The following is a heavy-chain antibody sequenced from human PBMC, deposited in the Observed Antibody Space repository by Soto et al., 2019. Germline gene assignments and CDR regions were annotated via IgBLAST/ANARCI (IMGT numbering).Heavy chain of an antibody. V-gene: IGHV1-69*13. CDR1: GGTFSSYA. D-gene: IGHD1-7*01. Sequence: ASVKVSCKASGGTFSSYAISWVRQAPGQGLEWMGGIIPIFGTANYAQKFQDRVTITADESTSTAYMELSSLRSEDTAVYYCARELVLRKISNRYYFDYWGQGTLVTVSS. CDR3: ARELVLRKISNRYYFDY. J-gene: IGHJ4*02. CDR2: IIPIFGTA.